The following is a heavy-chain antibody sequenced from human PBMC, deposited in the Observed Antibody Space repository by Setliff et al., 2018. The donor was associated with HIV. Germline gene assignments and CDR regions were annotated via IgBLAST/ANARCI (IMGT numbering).Heavy chain of an antibody. V-gene: IGHV4-61*01. CDR1: GGSVSSGSYY. CDR3: ARGSYYGSGSYPMDY. CDR2: IYYSGST. Sequence: SETLSLTCTVSGGSVSSGSYYWSWIRQPPGKGLEWIGYIYYSGSTKHNPSLKSRVTISVDTSKNQFSLKLSSVTAADTAVYYCARGSYYGSGSYPMDYWGQGTLVTVSS. D-gene: IGHD3-10*01. J-gene: IGHJ4*02.